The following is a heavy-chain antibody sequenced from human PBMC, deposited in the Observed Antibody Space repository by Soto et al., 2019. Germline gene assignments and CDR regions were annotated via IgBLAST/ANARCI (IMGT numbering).Heavy chain of an antibody. CDR3: AQDLRYSGGSDYYHYGMDV. CDR1: GFTFDDFA. D-gene: IGHD1-26*01. V-gene: IGHV3-43*01. J-gene: IGHJ6*02. Sequence: EVRLVESGGVVVQPGGSLRLSCAASGFTFDDFAMHWVRQVPGKGLEWVSLITWDGHKTYYADSVKGRFTISRDNNKNSLFLQMTRLTSEDTALYYCAQDLRYSGGSDYYHYGMDVWGQGTTVTVSS. CDR2: ITWDGHKT.